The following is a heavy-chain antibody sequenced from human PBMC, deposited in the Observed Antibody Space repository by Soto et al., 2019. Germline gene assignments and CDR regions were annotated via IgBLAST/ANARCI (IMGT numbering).Heavy chain of an antibody. Sequence: GGSLXLXXAVSXFNXXSYSXXXXXXAPGKGLEWVSYISSSSSTIYYADSVKGRFTISRDNAKNSLYLQMNSLRAEDTAVYYCARDYSSYGPFDYWGQGTLVTVSS. CDR2: ISSSSSTI. V-gene: IGHV3-48*01. D-gene: IGHD5-18*01. CDR3: ARDYSSYGPFDY. J-gene: IGHJ4*02. CDR1: XFNXXSYS.